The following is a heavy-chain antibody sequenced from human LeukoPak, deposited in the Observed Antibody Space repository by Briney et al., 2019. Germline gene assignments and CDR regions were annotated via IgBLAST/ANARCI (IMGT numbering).Heavy chain of an antibody. CDR3: AKVQAAAGIDY. Sequence: GGSLRLSCAASGFTFSSYAMSWVRQAPGKGLEWVSAISNSGGNTYYADSVKGRFTISRDNSKNTLYLQMNSLRAEDTAVYYWAKVQAAAGIDYWGQGTLVTVSS. CDR1: GFTFSSYA. J-gene: IGHJ4*02. D-gene: IGHD6-13*01. V-gene: IGHV3-23*01. CDR2: ISNSGGNT.